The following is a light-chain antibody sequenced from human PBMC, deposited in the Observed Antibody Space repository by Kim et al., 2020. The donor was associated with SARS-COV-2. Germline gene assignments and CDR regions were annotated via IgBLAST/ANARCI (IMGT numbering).Light chain of an antibody. CDR2: LNSDGSH. V-gene: IGLV4-69*01. Sequence: SVKLTCTLSSGHSSYAIAWHQQQPEKGPRYLMKLNSDGSHSKGDGIPDRFSGSSSGAERYLTISSLQSEDEADYYCQTWGTGIHVFGGGTQLTVL. CDR1: SGHSSYA. CDR3: QTWGTGIHV. J-gene: IGLJ2*01.